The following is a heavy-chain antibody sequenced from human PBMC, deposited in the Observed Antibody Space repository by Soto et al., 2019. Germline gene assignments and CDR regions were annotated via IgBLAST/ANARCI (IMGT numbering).Heavy chain of an antibody. Sequence: GGSLRLSCAASGFTVSSNYMSWVRQAPGKGLEWVSVIYSGGSTYYADSVKGRFTISRDNSKNTLYLQMNSLRAEDTAVYYCARVLGSSGGSCYSCDYYYGMDVWGQGTTVTVSS. D-gene: IGHD2-15*01. V-gene: IGHV3-66*01. CDR3: ARVLGSSGGSCYSCDYYYGMDV. CDR2: IYSGGST. CDR1: GFTVSSNY. J-gene: IGHJ6*02.